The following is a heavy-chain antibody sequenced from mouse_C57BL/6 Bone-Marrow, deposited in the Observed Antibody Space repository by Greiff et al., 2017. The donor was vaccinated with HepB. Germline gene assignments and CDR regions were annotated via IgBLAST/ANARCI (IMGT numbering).Heavy chain of an antibody. J-gene: IGHJ4*01. Sequence: VQVVESGPGLVQPSQSLSITCTVSGFSLTSYGVHWVRQSPGKGLEWLGVIWRGGSTDYNAAFMSRLSITKDNSKSQVFFKMNSLQADDTAIYYCAKKGGVTTGDYYAMDYWGQGTSVTVSS. CDR2: IWRGGST. CDR3: AKKGGVTTGDYYAMDY. V-gene: IGHV2-5*01. CDR1: GFSLTSYG. D-gene: IGHD2-2*01.